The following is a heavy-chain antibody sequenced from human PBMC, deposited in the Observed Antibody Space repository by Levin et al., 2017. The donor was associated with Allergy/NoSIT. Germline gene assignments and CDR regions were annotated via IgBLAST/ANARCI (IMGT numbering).Heavy chain of an antibody. D-gene: IGHD5-24*01. V-gene: IGHV3-48*02. J-gene: IGHJ4*02. CDR3: ARRKTMAAPAFDY. Sequence: LSLTCAASGFTFRSYSMNWVRQAPGKGLEWISYISSSSSTIYYADSVKGRFTISRDNAKNSLYLQMNSLRDEDTAVYYCARRKTMAAPAFDYWGQGTLVTVSS. CDR1: GFTFRSYS. CDR2: ISSSSSTI.